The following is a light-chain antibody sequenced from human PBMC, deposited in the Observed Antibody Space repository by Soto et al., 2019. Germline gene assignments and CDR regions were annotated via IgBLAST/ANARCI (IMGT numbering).Light chain of an antibody. J-gene: IGLJ3*02. CDR2: LNSDGSH. Sequence: QLVLTQSPSASASLGASVKLTCTLSSGHSDYAIAWHQQRPEKGPRYLMKLNSDGSHTKGDGIPDRFSGSSSGAERYLTISSLQSEDEADYYCQTWGTGRVFGGGTKVTVL. V-gene: IGLV4-69*01. CDR3: QTWGTGRV. CDR1: SGHSDYA.